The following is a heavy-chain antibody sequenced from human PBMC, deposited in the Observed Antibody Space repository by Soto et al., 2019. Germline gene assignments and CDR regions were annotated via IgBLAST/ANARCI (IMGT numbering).Heavy chain of an antibody. CDR3: ARGGRYCSSTSCLYFDY. CDR2: IYYSGST. J-gene: IGHJ4*02. V-gene: IGHV4-31*03. CDR1: GGSISSGGYY. Sequence: QVQLQESGPGLVKPSQTLSLTCTVSGGSISSGGYYWSWIRQHPGKGLEWIGYIYYSGSTYYNPSLKGRVTISVDTSKNQFSLKLSSVTAADTAVYYCARGGRYCSSTSCLYFDYWGQGTLVTVSS. D-gene: IGHD2-2*01.